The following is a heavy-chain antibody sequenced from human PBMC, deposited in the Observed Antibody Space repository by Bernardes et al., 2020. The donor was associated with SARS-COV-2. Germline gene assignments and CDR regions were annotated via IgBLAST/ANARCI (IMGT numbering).Heavy chain of an antibody. J-gene: IGHJ4*02. V-gene: IGHV3-30*18. CDR3: AKNSGSYSTQGRPYSFDY. CDR1: GFIFSNYG. CDR2: ISYDGSNQ. D-gene: IGHD3-10*01. Sequence: GGSLRLSCGASGFIFSNYGMHWVRQAPGKGLEWMGVISYDGSNQYYANSVKGRFTISRDNSKNTLFLQMNSLRAEDTAVYYCAKNSGSYSTQGRPYSFDYGGQGTLVTVSS.